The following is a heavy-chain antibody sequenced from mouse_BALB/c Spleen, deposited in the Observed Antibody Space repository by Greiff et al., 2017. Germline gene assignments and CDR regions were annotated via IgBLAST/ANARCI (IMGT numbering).Heavy chain of an antibody. CDR3: ASGPAY. Sequence: EVKLVESGPGLVKPSQSLSLTCTVTGYSITSDYAWNWIRQFPGNKLEWMGYISYSGSTSYNPSLKSRISITRDTSKNQFFLQLNSVTTEDTATYYCASGPAYWGQGTLVTVSA. J-gene: IGHJ3*01. CDR1: GYSITSDYA. CDR2: ISYSGST. V-gene: IGHV3-2*02.